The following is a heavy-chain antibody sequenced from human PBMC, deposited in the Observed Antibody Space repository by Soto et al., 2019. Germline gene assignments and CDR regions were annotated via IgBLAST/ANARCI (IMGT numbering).Heavy chain of an antibody. Sequence: QVQLVQSGAEVKKPGASVKVSCKASGYILSNYGVTWVRQAPGQGLEWMGWINPNNGNTNYAQKLQGRDTLTTDTSTSTAYMELRSLRSDDTALYYCARTLYFGDLLAYYNFHGMDVWGQGTTVTVSS. V-gene: IGHV1-18*01. J-gene: IGHJ6*02. CDR1: GYILSNYG. CDR2: INPNNGNT. D-gene: IGHD3-10*01. CDR3: ARTLYFGDLLAYYNFHGMDV.